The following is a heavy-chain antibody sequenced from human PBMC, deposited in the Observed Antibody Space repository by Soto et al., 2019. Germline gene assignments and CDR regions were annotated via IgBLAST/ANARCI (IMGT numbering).Heavy chain of an antibody. CDR1: GGSFSDYY. V-gene: IGHV4-34*02. D-gene: IGHD1-26*01. CDR3: AREEPASRHHDY. CDR2: VSHSGST. Sequence: QVQLQRWGAGLLKPSDTLSLTCAVYGGSFSDYYWSWIRQTPEKGLEWIGEVSHSGSTTYNPSLKNRVTIAIDTSKNQFSLTLNSVTAADTAMYFCAREEPASRHHDYWGQGNLVTVSS. J-gene: IGHJ4*02.